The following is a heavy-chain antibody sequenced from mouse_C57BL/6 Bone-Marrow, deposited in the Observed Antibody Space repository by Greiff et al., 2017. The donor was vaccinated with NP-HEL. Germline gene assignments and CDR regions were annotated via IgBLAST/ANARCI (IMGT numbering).Heavy chain of an antibody. J-gene: IGHJ2*01. Sequence: VQLQQSGAELVRPGASVKLSCTASGFNIKDDYMHWVKQRPEQGLEWIGWIDPENGDTEYASKFQGKATITADQSSNTAYLQLSSLTSEDTAVDYCTTNPYYGSSSFDYWGQGTTLTVSS. D-gene: IGHD1-1*01. CDR1: GFNIKDDY. CDR2: IDPENGDT. V-gene: IGHV14-4*01. CDR3: TTNPYYGSSSFDY.